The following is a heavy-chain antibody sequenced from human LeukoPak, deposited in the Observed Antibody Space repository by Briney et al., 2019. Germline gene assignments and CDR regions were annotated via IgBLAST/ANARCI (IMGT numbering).Heavy chain of an antibody. D-gene: IGHD1-26*01. J-gene: IGHJ4*02. CDR2: INSDSSTV. CDR3: AVGSGTFDY. Sequence: GGSLRLSCAASGFTFSSYSMQWVRQAPGKGLEWVSYINSDSSTVHYADSVKGRFTISRDNAKNSLDLQLNSLRAEDTAVYYCAVGSGTFDYWGQGTLVTVSS. V-gene: IGHV3-48*01. CDR1: GFTFSSYS.